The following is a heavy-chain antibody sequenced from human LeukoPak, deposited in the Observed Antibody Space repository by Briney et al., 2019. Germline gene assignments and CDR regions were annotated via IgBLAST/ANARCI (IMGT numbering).Heavy chain of an antibody. Sequence: GGSLRLSCAASGFTFSSYDMHWVRQATGKGLEWVSAIGTAGDTYYPGSVKGRFTISRENAKNSLYLQMNSLRAGDTAVYYCARDSGYGTLDPWGQGTLVTVSS. D-gene: IGHD5-12*01. CDR2: IGTAGDT. V-gene: IGHV3-13*01. CDR3: ARDSGYGTLDP. CDR1: GFTFSSYD. J-gene: IGHJ5*02.